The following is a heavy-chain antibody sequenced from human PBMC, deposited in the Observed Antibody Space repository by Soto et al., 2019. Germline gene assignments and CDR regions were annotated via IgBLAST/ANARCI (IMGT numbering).Heavy chain of an antibody. J-gene: IGHJ4*02. Sequence: ASVKVSCKASGYTFTTYDISLVRQAPGQGLEWMGRISTYNGNTDYAQKLQGRVTMTTDTSTSTTYLELRSLRSDDTAVYYCARANSGSYSDVFDYWGQGTLVTVSS. V-gene: IGHV1-18*01. CDR1: GYTFTTYD. CDR3: ARANSGSYSDVFDY. CDR2: ISTYNGNT. D-gene: IGHD1-26*01.